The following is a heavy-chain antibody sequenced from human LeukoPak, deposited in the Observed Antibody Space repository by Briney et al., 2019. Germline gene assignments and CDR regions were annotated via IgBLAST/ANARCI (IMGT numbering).Heavy chain of an antibody. CDR3: ARGYSGYDYKTFDY. J-gene: IGHJ4*02. Sequence: SETLSLTCAVYGGSFRGYYWSWIRQPPGKGLEWMGEINHSGSTNYNPSLKSRVTISVDTSKNQFSLKLSSVTAADTGVYYCARGYSGYDYKTFDYWGQGTLVTVSS. CDR1: GGSFRGYY. V-gene: IGHV4-34*01. D-gene: IGHD5-12*01. CDR2: INHSGST.